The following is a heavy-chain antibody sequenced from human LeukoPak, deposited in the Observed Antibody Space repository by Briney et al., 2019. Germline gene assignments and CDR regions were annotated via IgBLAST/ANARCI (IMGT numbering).Heavy chain of an antibody. CDR3: ERKFTLRPKNNWFDP. CDR2: MNPNSGNT. V-gene: IGHV1-8*01. CDR1: GYTFISYD. D-gene: IGHD3-3*01. Sequence: ASVKVSCKASGYTFISYDINWVRQATGQGLEWMGWMNPNSGNTGYAQKFQGRVTMTRNTSISTAYMELSSLRSEDTAVYYCERKFTLRPKNNWFDPWGQGTLVTVSS. J-gene: IGHJ5*02.